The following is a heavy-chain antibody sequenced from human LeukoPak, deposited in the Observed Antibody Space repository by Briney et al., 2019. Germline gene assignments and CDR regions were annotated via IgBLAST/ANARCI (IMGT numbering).Heavy chain of an antibody. CDR3: ARDNWSFDY. D-gene: IGHD1-20*01. Sequence: PGRSLRLSCAASGFTFSTYAMHWVRQAPGWGLEWVAVISYDGSNEYYADSVKGRFTISRDNSKNTLYLQVNSLRAEDTAVYYCARDNWSFDYWGQGTLVTVSS. J-gene: IGHJ4*02. V-gene: IGHV3-30-3*01. CDR1: GFTFSTYA. CDR2: ISYDGSNE.